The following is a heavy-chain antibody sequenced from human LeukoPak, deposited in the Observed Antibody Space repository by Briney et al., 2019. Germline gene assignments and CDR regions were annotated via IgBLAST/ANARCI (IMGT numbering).Heavy chain of an antibody. V-gene: IGHV4-4*02. D-gene: IGHD3-9*01. J-gene: IGHJ6*02. CDR2: IYHSGST. Sequence: SGTLSLTCAVSGGSISSSNWWTWVRQPPGKGLEWIGEIYHSGSTNYNPSLKSRVTISVDKSKNQFSLKLNSMTAADTAVYYCARDQRGPYFDWLYGMDVWGQGTTVTVSS. CDR3: ARDQRGPYFDWLYGMDV. CDR1: GGSISSSNW.